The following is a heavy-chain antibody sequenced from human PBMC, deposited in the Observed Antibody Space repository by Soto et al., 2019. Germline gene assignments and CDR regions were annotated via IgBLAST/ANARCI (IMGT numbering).Heavy chain of an antibody. V-gene: IGHV1-18*01. CDR1: GYTFTSYG. J-gene: IGHJ4*02. Sequence: ASVKVSCKASGYTFTSYGIRWVRQAPGQGLEWMGWISAYNGNTNYAQKLQGSVTMTTDTSTSKAYMELMSPRSDDTAAYYCARDVGSFTGGYEFSYWGQGTLVTVSS. CDR3: ARDVGSFTGGYEFSY. CDR2: ISAYNGNT. D-gene: IGHD5-12*01.